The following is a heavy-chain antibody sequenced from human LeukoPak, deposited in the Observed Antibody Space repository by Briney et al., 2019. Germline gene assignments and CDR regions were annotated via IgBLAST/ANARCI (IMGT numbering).Heavy chain of an antibody. CDR1: GFTVSSNY. V-gene: IGHV3-23*01. J-gene: IGHJ4*02. CDR3: AKGRKWFGELSYRDY. D-gene: IGHD3-10*01. Sequence: GGSLRLSCAASGFTVSSNYMSWVRQAPGKGLEWVSAISGSGGSTYYADSVKGRFTISRDNSKNTLYLQMNSLRAEDTAVYYCAKGRKWFGELSYRDYWGQGTLVTVSS. CDR2: ISGSGGST.